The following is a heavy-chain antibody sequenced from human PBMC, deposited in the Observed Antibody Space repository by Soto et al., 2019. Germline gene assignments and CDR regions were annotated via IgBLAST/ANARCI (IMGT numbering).Heavy chain of an antibody. CDR1: GYSFTGYY. CDR2: INPDSGAT. D-gene: IGHD2-8*02. Sequence: HEQLVQSGAEVKRPGASLKVSCQASGYSFTGYYIHWVRQAPGQGPEWMGWINPDSGATNYAKNFQGRVTLTSDTPISTASMDRTSLTSDDTAVYYCARGDYGTGGYPFPYFDYWGQGTLVIVSS. CDR3: ARGDYGTGGYPFPYFDY. J-gene: IGHJ4*02. V-gene: IGHV1-2*02.